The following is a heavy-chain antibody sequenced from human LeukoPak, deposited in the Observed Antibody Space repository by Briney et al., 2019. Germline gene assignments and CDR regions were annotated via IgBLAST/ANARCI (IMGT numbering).Heavy chain of an antibody. CDR3: ARDPPYTTGAAFDI. J-gene: IGHJ3*02. CDR1: GFTFSSYW. Sequence: GGSLRLSCAASGFTFSSYWMTWVRQAPGKGLEWVADINEDGSEKHYVDSVKGRFTISRDNAKNSLYLQMNSLRAEDTAVYYCARDPPYTTGAAFDIWGQGTLVTVSS. CDR2: INEDGSEK. V-gene: IGHV3-7*01. D-gene: IGHD1-1*01.